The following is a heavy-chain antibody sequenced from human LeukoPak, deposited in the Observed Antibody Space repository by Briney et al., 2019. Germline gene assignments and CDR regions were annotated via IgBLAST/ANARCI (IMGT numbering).Heavy chain of an antibody. CDR3: AKDYSDSRVGDVFFEY. J-gene: IGHJ4*02. CDR1: GLTFSNYA. D-gene: IGHD1-26*01. Sequence: GGSLRLSCAASGLTFSNYAMSWFRQAPGKGLGWVSSITSGFTPHYADSVKGRFTISRDNSKNTFHLQMNSLRAEDTAVYYCAKDYSDSRVGDVFFEYWGQGTLVTVSS. CDR2: ITSGFTP. V-gene: IGHV3-23*01.